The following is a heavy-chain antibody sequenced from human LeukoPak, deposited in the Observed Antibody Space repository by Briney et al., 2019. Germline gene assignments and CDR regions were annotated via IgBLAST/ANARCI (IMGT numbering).Heavy chain of an antibody. D-gene: IGHD6-6*01. CDR1: GFTVSTNY. J-gene: IGHJ6*02. CDR2: IYTGGTT. CDR3: ATRARPGYYYGMDV. V-gene: IGHV3-66*01. Sequence: GALRLSCAASGFTVSTNYMSWVRQAPGKGLEWVSIIYTGGTTYYGDSVKGRFTISRDNSKNTLYLQMNSLRADDTAVYYCATRARPGYYYGMDVWGQGTTVTVSS.